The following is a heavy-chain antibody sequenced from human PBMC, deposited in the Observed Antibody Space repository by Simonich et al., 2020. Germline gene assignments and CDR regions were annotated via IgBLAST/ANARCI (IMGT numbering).Heavy chain of an antibody. V-gene: IGHV3-23*01. D-gene: IGHD3-22*01. Sequence: GGGLVQPGGSLRLSCAASGFTFSSYAMSWVRQAPGKGLEWVSAISGSGGNKYYADSVKGRFTSSRDNSKNTLYLQMNSLRAEDTAVYYCAKDLGERITMIVVVIDAFDIWGQGTMVTVSS. J-gene: IGHJ3*02. CDR1: GFTFSSYA. CDR3: AKDLGERITMIVVVIDAFDI. CDR2: ISGSGGNK.